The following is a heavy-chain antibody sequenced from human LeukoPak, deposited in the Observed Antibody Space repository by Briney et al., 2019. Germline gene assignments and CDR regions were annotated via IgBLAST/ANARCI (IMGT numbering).Heavy chain of an antibody. CDR3: ARIGSSGWYRPYYYYYMDV. V-gene: IGHV3-21*01. CDR2: ISSSSSYI. J-gene: IGHJ6*03. D-gene: IGHD6-19*01. CDR1: GFTVSSNY. Sequence: GGSLRLSCAASGFTVSSNYMSWVRQAPGKGLEWVSSISSSSSYIYYADSVKGRFTISRDNAKNSLYLQMNSLRAEDTAVYYCARIGSSGWYRPYYYYYMDVWGKGTTVTISS.